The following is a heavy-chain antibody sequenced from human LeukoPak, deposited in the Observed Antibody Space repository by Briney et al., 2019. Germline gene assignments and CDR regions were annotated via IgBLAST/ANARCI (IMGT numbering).Heavy chain of an antibody. J-gene: IGHJ4*02. CDR1: GFTFSDYY. Sequence: GGSLRLSCAASGFTFSDYYMSWIRQAPGKGLEWVSYISSSGSTIYYADSVKGRFTISRDNSKNTLYLQMNSLRAEDTAVYYCAKDPSPGIAAQYYFDYWGQGTLVTVSS. D-gene: IGHD6-13*01. CDR3: AKDPSPGIAAQYYFDY. CDR2: ISSSGSTI. V-gene: IGHV3-11*01.